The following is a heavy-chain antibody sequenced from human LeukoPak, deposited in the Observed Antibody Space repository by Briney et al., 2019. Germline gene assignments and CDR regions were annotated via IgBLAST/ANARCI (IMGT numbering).Heavy chain of an antibody. CDR3: ARVRVGSYFDY. CDR1: GYSISSGYY. J-gene: IGHJ4*02. CDR2: IYHSGST. V-gene: IGHV4-38-2*02. D-gene: IGHD2-8*02. Sequence: PSETLSLTCTVSGYSISSGYYWGWIRQPPGKGLEWIGSIYHSGSTYYNPSLKSRVTISVDTSKNQFSLKLSSVTAADTAVYYCARVRVGSYFDYWGQGTLVTVSS.